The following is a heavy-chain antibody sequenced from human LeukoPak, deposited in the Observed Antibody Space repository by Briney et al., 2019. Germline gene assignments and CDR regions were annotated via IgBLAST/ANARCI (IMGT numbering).Heavy chain of an antibody. V-gene: IGHV3-9*01. CDR1: GFTFDDYA. D-gene: IGHD3-10*01. CDR3: AKGVMVWGVIITASRYYYYGMDV. J-gene: IGHJ6*02. Sequence: PGRSLRLPCAASGFTFDDYAMHWVRQAPGKGLEWVSGISWNSGSIGYADSVKGRFTISRDNAKNSLYLQMNSLRAEDTALYYCAKGVMVWGVIITASRYYYYGMDVWGQGTTVTVSS. CDR2: ISWNSGSI.